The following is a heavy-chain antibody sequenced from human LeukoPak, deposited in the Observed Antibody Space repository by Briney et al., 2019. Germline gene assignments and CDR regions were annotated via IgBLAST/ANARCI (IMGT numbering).Heavy chain of an antibody. Sequence: GGSLRLSCAASGFTFSSYSMNWVRQAPGKGLEWVSSISSSSSYIYYADSVKGRFTISRVNAKNSLYLQMNSLRAEDTAVYYCARSGVTIFGVVILSYYFDYWGQGTLVTVSS. D-gene: IGHD3-3*01. J-gene: IGHJ4*02. V-gene: IGHV3-21*01. CDR3: ARSGVTIFGVVILSYYFDY. CDR1: GFTFSSYS. CDR2: ISSSSSYI.